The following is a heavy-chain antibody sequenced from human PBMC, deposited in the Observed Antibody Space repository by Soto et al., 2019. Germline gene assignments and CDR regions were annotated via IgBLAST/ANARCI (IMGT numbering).Heavy chain of an antibody. J-gene: IGHJ6*02. CDR1: GYNFNTFD. Sequence: ASVKVSCKASGYNFNTFDIYWVRQATGHGLEWMGWMNPNSGNTGYAQKFQGRVTITADESTSTAYMELSSLRSEDTAVYYCARDRGELKYYGMDVWGQGTTVTVSS. D-gene: IGHD1-26*01. CDR2: MNPNSGNT. CDR3: ARDRGELKYYGMDV. V-gene: IGHV1-8*03.